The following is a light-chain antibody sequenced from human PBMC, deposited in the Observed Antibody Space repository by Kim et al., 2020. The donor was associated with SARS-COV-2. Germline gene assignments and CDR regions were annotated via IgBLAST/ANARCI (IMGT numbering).Light chain of an antibody. Sequence: ASVGGRVTITCRASQSISSWLAWYQQKPGKAPKLLIYKASSLESGVPSRFSGSGSGTEFTLTISSLQPDDFATYYCQQYNSYSPTTFGQGTKLEI. CDR3: QQYNSYSPTT. J-gene: IGKJ2*01. CDR1: QSISSW. V-gene: IGKV1-5*03. CDR2: KAS.